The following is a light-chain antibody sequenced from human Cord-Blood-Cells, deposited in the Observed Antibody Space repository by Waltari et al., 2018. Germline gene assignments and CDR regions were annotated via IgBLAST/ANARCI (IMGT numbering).Light chain of an antibody. V-gene: IGKV4-1*01. CDR3: QQYYSTPYS. J-gene: IGKJ2*03. CDR1: QSVLYSSNNKNY. CDR2: WAS. Sequence: DIVMAQSPVSLAVSLGERATINCKYSQSVLYSSNNKNYLAWYQQKPGQPPKLLIYWASTRESGVPDRFSGSGSGTDFSLTISSLQAEDVAVYYCQQYYSTPYSFGQGTKVEIK.